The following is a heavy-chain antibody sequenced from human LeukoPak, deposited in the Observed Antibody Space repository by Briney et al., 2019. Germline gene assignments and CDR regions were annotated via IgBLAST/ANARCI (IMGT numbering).Heavy chain of an antibody. J-gene: IGHJ6*02. CDR1: GYTFTSYY. D-gene: IGHD6-13*01. V-gene: IGHV1-46*01. Sequence: GASVKVSCKASGYTFTSYYMHWVRQAPGQGLEWMGIINPSGGSTSYAQKFQGRVTMTRDTSTSTVYMELSSLRSEDTAVYYCARDVRSAGIAAAASGYYYFYGMDVWGQGTTVTVSS. CDR2: INPSGGST. CDR3: ARDVRSAGIAAAASGYYYFYGMDV.